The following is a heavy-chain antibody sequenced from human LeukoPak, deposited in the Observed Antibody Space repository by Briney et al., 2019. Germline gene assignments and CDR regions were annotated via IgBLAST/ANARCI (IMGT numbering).Heavy chain of an antibody. J-gene: IGHJ4*02. CDR3: ARVEEVGASDY. CDR2: MNPNSGNT. V-gene: IGHV1-8*02. Sequence: ASVKVSCKASGYTFTSYGISWVRQAPGQGLEWMGWMNPNSGNTGYAQKFQGRVTMTRDTSTSTVYMELSSLRSEDTAVYYCARVEEVGASDYWGQGTLVTVSS. CDR1: GYTFTSYG. D-gene: IGHD1-26*01.